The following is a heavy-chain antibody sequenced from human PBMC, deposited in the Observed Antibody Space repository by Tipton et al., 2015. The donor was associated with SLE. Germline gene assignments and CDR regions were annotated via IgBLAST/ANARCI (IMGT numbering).Heavy chain of an antibody. CDR2: IRYDGSNK. CDR3: AKDSQRYSSSSGASDI. D-gene: IGHD6-13*01. CDR1: GFTFSSYG. J-gene: IGHJ3*02. Sequence: GSLRLSCAASGFTFSSYGMHWVRQAPGKGLEWVAFIRYDGSNKYYADSVKGRFTISRDNSKNTLYLQMNSLRGEDTAVFYCAKDSQRYSSSSGASDIWGQGTMVTVSS. V-gene: IGHV3-30*02.